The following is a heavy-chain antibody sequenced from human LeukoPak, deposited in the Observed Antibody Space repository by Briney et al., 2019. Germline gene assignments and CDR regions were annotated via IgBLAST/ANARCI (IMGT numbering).Heavy chain of an antibody. CDR1: GFTLNNDA. J-gene: IGHJ3*02. Sequence: GGSLRLSCAASGFTLNNDAMSWVRQAPGKGLEWVSAISGGDTYYADSVKGRFTISRDNSKNTLYLQMNSLRVEDTAVYYCAKGYSSGWGRAFDIWGQGTMVTVSS. V-gene: IGHV3-23*01. CDR2: ISGGDT. D-gene: IGHD6-19*01. CDR3: AKGYSSGWGRAFDI.